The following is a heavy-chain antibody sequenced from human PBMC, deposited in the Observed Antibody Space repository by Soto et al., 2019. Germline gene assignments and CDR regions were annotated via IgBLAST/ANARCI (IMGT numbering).Heavy chain of an antibody. CDR3: ARLPGAFYYDNGDYDFLDY. V-gene: IGHV3-53*01. CDR2: VYPDDNT. CDR1: GLSVVGSY. D-gene: IGHD3-3*01. J-gene: IGHJ4*02. Sequence: GGSLRLSCAASGLSVVGSYMNWFRQSEQKGLEWISVVYPDDNTYYAESVRGRFTISRDRSKNTVSLQMNSLRAEDTAVYCCARLPGAFYYDNGDYDFLDYWGQGTLVTVSS.